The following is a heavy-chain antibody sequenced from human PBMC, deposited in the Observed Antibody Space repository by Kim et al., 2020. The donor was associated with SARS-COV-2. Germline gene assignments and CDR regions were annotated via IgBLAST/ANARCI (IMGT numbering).Heavy chain of an antibody. CDR2: IYYSGST. D-gene: IGHD3-10*01. Sequence: SETLSLTCTVSGGSISSYYWSWIRQPPGKGLEWIGYIYYSGSTNYNPSLKSRVTISVDTSKNQFSLKLSSVTAADTAVYYCARVRAMVRGVIVPYYFDYWGQGTLVTVSS. CDR3: ARVRAMVRGVIVPYYFDY. J-gene: IGHJ4*02. CDR1: GGSISSYY. V-gene: IGHV4-59*08.